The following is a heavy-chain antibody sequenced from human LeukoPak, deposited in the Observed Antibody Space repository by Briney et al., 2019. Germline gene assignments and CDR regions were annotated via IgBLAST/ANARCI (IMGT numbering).Heavy chain of an antibody. V-gene: IGHV1-69*13. J-gene: IGHJ3*02. D-gene: IGHD1-20*01. Sequence: SVKVSCKASGYTFTSYGISWVRQAPGQGLEWMGGIIPIFGTANYAQKFQGRVTITADESTSTAYMELSSLRSEDTAVYYCARGQIITGTTFPAFDIWGQGTMVTVSS. CDR1: GYTFTSYG. CDR3: ARGQIITGTTFPAFDI. CDR2: IIPIFGTA.